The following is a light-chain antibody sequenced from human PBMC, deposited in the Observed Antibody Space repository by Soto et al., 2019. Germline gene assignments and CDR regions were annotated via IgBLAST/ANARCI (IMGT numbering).Light chain of an antibody. V-gene: IGKV1-5*03. CDR3: QQFNNYIT. Sequence: DIQMTPSPSSLSASVGDRVTITCRASQSISSRLAWYQQKPGKAPKLLIYKASSLESGVPSRFSGSGSGTDFTLTISSLQPEDFATYYCQQFNNYITFGQGTRLEIK. J-gene: IGKJ5*01. CDR2: KAS. CDR1: QSISSR.